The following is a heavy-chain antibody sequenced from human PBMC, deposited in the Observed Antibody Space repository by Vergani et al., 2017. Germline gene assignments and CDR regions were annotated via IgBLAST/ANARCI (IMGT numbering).Heavy chain of an antibody. V-gene: IGHV3-30*02. CDR2: IRYDGSNK. D-gene: IGHD1-1*01. J-gene: IGHJ3*02. CDR1: GFTFSSYG. CDR3: AKGTTGTTSGAFDI. Sequence: QVQLVESGGGVVQPGGSLRLSCAASGFTFSSYGMHWVRQAPGKGLEWVAFIRYDGSNKYYADSVKGRFTISRDNSKNTLYLQMNSLRAEDTAVYYCAKGTTGTTSGAFDIWGQGTMVTVSS.